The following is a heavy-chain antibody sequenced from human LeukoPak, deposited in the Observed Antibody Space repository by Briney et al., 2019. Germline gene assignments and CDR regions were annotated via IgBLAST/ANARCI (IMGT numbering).Heavy chain of an antibody. CDR2: IVVGSGNT. D-gene: IGHD2-2*01. Sequence: GASVKVSCKASGFTFTSSAMQWVRQARGQRLEWIGWIVVGSGNTNYAQKFQERVTITRDMSTSTAYMELGSLRSEDTAVYYCAVVPAAMMDDAFDIWGQGTMVTVSS. CDR1: GFTFTSSA. CDR3: AVVPAAMMDDAFDI. V-gene: IGHV1-58*02. J-gene: IGHJ3*02.